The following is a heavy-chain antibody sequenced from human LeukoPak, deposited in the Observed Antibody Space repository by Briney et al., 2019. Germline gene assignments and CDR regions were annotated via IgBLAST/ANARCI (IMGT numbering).Heavy chain of an antibody. J-gene: IGHJ4*02. CDR1: GGSISSGDYY. CDR3: ASQTLTETYYGSGSYYDYFDY. Sequence: SETLSLTCTVSGGSISSGDYYWSWIRQPPGKGLEWIGYIYYSGSTYYNPSLKSRVTISVDTSKNQFSLKLSSVTAADTAVYYCASQTLTETYYGSGSYYDYFDYWGQGTLVTVSS. CDR2: IYYSGST. V-gene: IGHV4-30-4*01. D-gene: IGHD3-10*01.